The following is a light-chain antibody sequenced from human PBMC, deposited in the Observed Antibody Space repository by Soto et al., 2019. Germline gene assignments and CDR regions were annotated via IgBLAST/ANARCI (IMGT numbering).Light chain of an antibody. V-gene: IGLV2-8*01. CDR2: EV. CDR3: TSHAGTINFPYI. CDR1: SSDVGAYNY. J-gene: IGLJ1*01. Sequence: QSALTQPPSASGSPGQSVTISCTGTSSDVGAYNYVSWYQHHPGKAPKRMVYEVNRFSGSKSGNTASLTVSGLQAEDEADYYCTSHAGTINFPYIFGTGTKGTVL.